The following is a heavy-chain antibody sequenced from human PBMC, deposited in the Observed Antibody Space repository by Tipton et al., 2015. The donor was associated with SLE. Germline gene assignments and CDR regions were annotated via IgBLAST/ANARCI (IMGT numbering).Heavy chain of an antibody. CDR1: GGSLSSYY. CDR3: ARLRLSAFDI. Sequence: TLSLTCTVSGGSLSSYYWSWIRQPPGKGLEWIGYIYYSGSTNYNPSPKSRVTISVDTSKNQFSLKLSSVTAADTAVYYCARLRLSAFDIWGQGTMVTVSS. D-gene: IGHD2/OR15-2a*01. J-gene: IGHJ3*02. V-gene: IGHV4-59*01. CDR2: IYYSGST.